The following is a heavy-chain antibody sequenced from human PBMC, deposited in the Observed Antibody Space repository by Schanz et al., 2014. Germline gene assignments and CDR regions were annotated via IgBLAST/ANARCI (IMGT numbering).Heavy chain of an antibody. V-gene: IGHV3-66*01. CDR3: AKTLFPGGTQTFGN. CDR2: VHPGGST. CDR1: GFIVRSNY. D-gene: IGHD2-8*02. Sequence: EVQLVESGGGLVQPGGSLRLSCAVSGFIVRSNYMTWVRQAPGKGLEWVSFVHPGGSTYYPDSVKGRFTISRDNSKSTLYVEMNSLRVEDTAVYYCAKTLFPGGTQTFGNWGQGTLVTVSS. J-gene: IGHJ4*02.